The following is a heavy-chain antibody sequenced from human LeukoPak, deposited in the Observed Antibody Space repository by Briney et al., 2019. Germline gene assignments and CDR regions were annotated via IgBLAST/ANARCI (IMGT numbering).Heavy chain of an antibody. CDR3: AKDEVAGTYNWFDP. CDR1: GGSINNYY. Sequence: SETLSLTCTVSGGSINNYYWSWIRQPPGKGLEWIGYIYYRGSTYYNPSLKSRVTISVDTSKNQFSLKLSSVTAADTAVYYCAKDEVAGTYNWFDPWGQGTLVTVSS. V-gene: IGHV4-59*04. CDR2: IYYRGST. J-gene: IGHJ5*02. D-gene: IGHD6-19*01.